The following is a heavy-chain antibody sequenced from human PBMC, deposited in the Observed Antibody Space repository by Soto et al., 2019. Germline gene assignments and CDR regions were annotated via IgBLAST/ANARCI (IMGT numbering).Heavy chain of an antibody. V-gene: IGHV4-59*12. D-gene: IGHD3-10*01. Sequence: PSETLSLTCTVSGGSISSYYWSWIRQPPGKGLEWIGYIYYSGSTNYNPSLKSRVTISVDTSKNQFSLQLNSVTPEDTAVYYCARAIWIGSSVSYFDLWGRGTLVTVSS. CDR2: IYYSGST. J-gene: IGHJ2*01. CDR3: ARAIWIGSSVSYFDL. CDR1: GGSISSYY.